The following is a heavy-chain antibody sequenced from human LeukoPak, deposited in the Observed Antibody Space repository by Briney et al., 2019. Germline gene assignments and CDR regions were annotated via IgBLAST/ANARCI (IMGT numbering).Heavy chain of an antibody. CDR3: AKVPFVKYYYDSTGYLK. D-gene: IGHD3-22*01. CDR1: GFTFSSYG. Sequence: GGSLRLSCAASGFTFSSYGMHWVRQAPGKGLEWVAVISYDGNNKYYRDSVKGRFTISRDNSKNTLYLQMNSLRVEDTAVYYCAKVPFVKYYYDSTGYLKWGQGTLVTVSS. V-gene: IGHV3-30*18. J-gene: IGHJ4*02. CDR2: ISYDGNNK.